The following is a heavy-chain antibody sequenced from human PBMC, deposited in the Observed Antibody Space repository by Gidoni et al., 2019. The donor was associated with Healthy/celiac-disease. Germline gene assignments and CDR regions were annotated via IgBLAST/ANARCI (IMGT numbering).Heavy chain of an antibody. J-gene: IGHJ4*02. Sequence: QVQLVESGGGVVQPGRAMRLSCAASGVTFSSYAMHWVRQAPGKGLEWVAVISYDGSHKYYADSGKGRFTISRDNSKNTLYLQMNSLRAEDTAVYYCSAGPDYWGQGTLVTVSS. D-gene: IGHD6-19*01. CDR1: GVTFSSYA. CDR3: SAGPDY. V-gene: IGHV3-30-3*01. CDR2: ISYDGSHK.